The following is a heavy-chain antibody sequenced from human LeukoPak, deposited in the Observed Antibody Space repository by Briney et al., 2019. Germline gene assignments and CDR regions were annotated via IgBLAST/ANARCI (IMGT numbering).Heavy chain of an antibody. Sequence: GGSLRLSCAASGFSFSTYAINWVRQAPGKGLEWVSVISDSGGFTFYADSVKGRFTISRDNSMNTLYLQMNSLRADDTAVYFCAKAISGTYRGLLVYWGQGTLVTVSS. CDR2: ISDSGGFT. CDR3: AKAISGTYRGLLVY. D-gene: IGHD1-26*01. CDR1: GFSFSTYA. J-gene: IGHJ4*02. V-gene: IGHV3-23*01.